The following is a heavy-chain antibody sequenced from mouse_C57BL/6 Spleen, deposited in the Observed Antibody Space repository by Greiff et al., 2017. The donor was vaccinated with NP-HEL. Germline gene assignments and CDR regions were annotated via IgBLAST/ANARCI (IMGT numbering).Heavy chain of an antibody. CDR1: GYTFTDYY. CDR2: INPNNGGT. D-gene: IGHD2-4*01. V-gene: IGHV1-26*01. Sequence: EVMLVESGPELVKPGASVKISCKASGYTFTDYYMNWVKQSHGKSLEWIGDINPNNGGTSYNQKFKGKATLTVDKSSSTAYMELRSLTSEDSAFYYCASLYYDYDNYAMDYWGQGTSVTVSS. CDR3: ASLYYDYDNYAMDY. J-gene: IGHJ4*01.